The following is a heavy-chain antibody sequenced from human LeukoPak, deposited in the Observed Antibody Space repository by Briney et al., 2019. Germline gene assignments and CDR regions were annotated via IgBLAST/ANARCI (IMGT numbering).Heavy chain of an antibody. J-gene: IGHJ4*02. Sequence: GGSLRLSCAASGFTVSSNYMSWVRQAPGKGLEWVSVIYSGGSTYYADSVKGRFTISRDNSKNTLYLQMNSLRAEDTAVYYCAKDPSRYSGSYYNFFDYWGQGTLVTVSS. CDR2: IYSGGST. V-gene: IGHV3-53*01. CDR3: AKDPSRYSGSYYNFFDY. D-gene: IGHD1-26*01. CDR1: GFTVSSNY.